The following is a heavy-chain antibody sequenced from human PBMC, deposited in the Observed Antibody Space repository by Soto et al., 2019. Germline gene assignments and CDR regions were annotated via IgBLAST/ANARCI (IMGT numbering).Heavy chain of an antibody. V-gene: IGHV3-23*01. J-gene: IGHJ4*02. CDR2: VTGSGGGT. CDR3: ARGKAGGPFDY. D-gene: IGHD6-13*01. Sequence: EVQLLESGGGLVQPGGSLRLSCSASGFTFTNYGMTWVRQAPGKGLEWLSTVTGSGGGTYYADSVKGRFTISRDNSQNTLFLQLHSLRAEDTAVYFCARGKAGGPFDYWCQGTLVTVSS. CDR1: GFTFTNYG.